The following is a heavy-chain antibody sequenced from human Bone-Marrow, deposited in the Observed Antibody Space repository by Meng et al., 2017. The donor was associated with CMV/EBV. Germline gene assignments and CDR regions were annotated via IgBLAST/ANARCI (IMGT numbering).Heavy chain of an antibody. V-gene: IGHV3-30*04. CDR3: ARGALGYCSSTSCYASTVTINYGMDV. CDR2: ISYDGSNK. J-gene: IGHJ6*02. Sequence: GGSLRLSCAASGFTFSSYAMHWVRQAPGKGLEWVAVISYDGSNKYYADSVKGRFTISRDNSKNTLYLQMNSLRAEDTAVYYCARGALGYCSSTSCYASTVTINYGMDVCGQGTTITVSS. D-gene: IGHD2-2*01. CDR1: GFTFSSYA.